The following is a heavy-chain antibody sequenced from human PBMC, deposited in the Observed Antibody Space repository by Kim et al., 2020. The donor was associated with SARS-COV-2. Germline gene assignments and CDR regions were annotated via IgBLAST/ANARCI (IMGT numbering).Heavy chain of an antibody. V-gene: IGHV1-18*01. Sequence: ASVKVSCKASGYTFTSYGISWVRQAPGQGLEWMGWISAYNGNTNYAQKLQGRVTMTTDTSTSTAYMELRSLRSDDTAVYYCARGDIVLVPAANYYGMDVWGQGTTVTVSS. CDR1: GYTFTSYG. CDR2: ISAYNGNT. D-gene: IGHD2-2*01. CDR3: ARGDIVLVPAANYYGMDV. J-gene: IGHJ6*02.